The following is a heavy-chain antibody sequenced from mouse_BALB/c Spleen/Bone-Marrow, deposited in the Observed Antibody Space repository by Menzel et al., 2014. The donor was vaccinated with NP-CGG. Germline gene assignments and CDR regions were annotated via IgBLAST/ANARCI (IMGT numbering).Heavy chain of an antibody. CDR2: INPYNGGT. CDR3: ARPGRYDGAWFAY. J-gene: IGHJ3*01. V-gene: IGHV1-18*01. Sequence: VQLQQPGPELVKPGASMKISCKASGYSFTVYTMNWVRQSHGKNLEWIGLINPYNGGTIHNQKFKGKATLTVDKSSSTAYMELLSLTPEDSAVYYCARPGRYDGAWFAYWGQGTLVTVSA. CDR1: GYSFTVYT. D-gene: IGHD2-14*01.